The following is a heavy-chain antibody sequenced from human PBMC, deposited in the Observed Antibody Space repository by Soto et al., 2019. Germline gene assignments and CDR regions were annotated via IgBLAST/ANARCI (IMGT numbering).Heavy chain of an antibody. CDR3: ARHTIYQGAAGY. CDR2: IYPADSNT. CDR1: GYNFTTYW. Sequence: LGESLKISCKGSGYNFTTYWIGWVRQMPGKGLEWMGVIYPADSNTKYSPSFRGQVTISADKSINTAYLQWRSLKASDTAMYYCARHTIYQGAAGYWGQGTLVTVSS. V-gene: IGHV5-51*01. D-gene: IGHD3-3*01. J-gene: IGHJ4*02.